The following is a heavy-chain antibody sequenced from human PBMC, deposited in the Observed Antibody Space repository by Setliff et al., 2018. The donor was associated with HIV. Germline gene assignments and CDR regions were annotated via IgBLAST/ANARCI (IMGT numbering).Heavy chain of an antibody. CDR2: VYWSGTT. D-gene: IGHD1-26*01. J-gene: IGHJ4*02. Sequence: SETLSLTCIVSGDSIRGGDFYWTWIRQSPGKGLEWIGYVYWSGTTHYNPSLKSRVTMSVDTSKNQFSLKLNSVTAADTAVYYCAREQFGGSYESKVDYWGQGTLVTVSS. CDR3: AREQFGGSYESKVDY. V-gene: IGHV4-30-4*01. CDR1: GDSIRGGDFY.